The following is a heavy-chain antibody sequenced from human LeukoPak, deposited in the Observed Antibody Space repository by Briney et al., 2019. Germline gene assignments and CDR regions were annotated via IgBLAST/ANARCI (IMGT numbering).Heavy chain of an antibody. V-gene: IGHV3-66*02. CDR2: ISSDGRT. CDR1: GFIVTNNY. J-gene: IGHJ6*02. D-gene: IGHD3-3*01. CDR3: ASRARSGYYYGMDV. Sequence: PGGSLRLSCVVSGFIVTNNYMTWVRQAPGKGLECVSFISSDGRTYYADSVKGRFTISRDNSRNTLYLQMNSLRTEDTAEYYCASRARSGYYYGMDVWGQGTTVTVSS.